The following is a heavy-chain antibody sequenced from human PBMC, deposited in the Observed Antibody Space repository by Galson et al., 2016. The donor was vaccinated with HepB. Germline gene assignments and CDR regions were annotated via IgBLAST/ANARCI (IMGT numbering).Heavy chain of an antibody. CDR3: ATFRCPNGVCFGHYYAMDV. CDR2: ISTYNGNT. Sequence: SVKVSCKASGSSITRYAISWVRQAPGQGLEWLGWISTYNGNTNYAQNFQGRVTMATDTLTRTAYLGLRNVRSDDTAVFYCATFRCPNGVCFGHYYAMDVWGQGTTVTVSS. J-gene: IGHJ6*02. D-gene: IGHD2-8*01. CDR1: GSSITRYA. V-gene: IGHV1-18*04.